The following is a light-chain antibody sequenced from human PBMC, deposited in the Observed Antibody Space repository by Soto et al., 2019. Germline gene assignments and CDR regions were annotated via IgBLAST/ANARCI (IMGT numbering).Light chain of an antibody. CDR1: SIDVGGYNY. Sequence: QSALTQPASVSGSPGQSITISCTGTSIDVGGYNYVSWYQQHPGKATKLMIYEVSNRPSGVSNRFSGSKSGNTASLTISGLQAEDEADYYCSSYTSSSTRVFGGGTKVIVL. CDR2: EVS. J-gene: IGLJ3*02. V-gene: IGLV2-14*01. CDR3: SSYTSSSTRV.